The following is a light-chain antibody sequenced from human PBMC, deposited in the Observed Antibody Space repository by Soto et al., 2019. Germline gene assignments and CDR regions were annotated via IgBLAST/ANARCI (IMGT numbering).Light chain of an antibody. V-gene: IGKV3-20*01. CDR3: PQYGTSPWT. Sequence: EIVLTQSPGTLSLSPGERATLSCRASQRVGSNYLAWYQQKPGQAPRLLIFAASSRATGIPDRFSGSGSGSDFTLTISRLEPEDFAVYYCPQYGTSPWTFGQGTKVEIK. J-gene: IGKJ1*01. CDR1: QRVGSNY. CDR2: AAS.